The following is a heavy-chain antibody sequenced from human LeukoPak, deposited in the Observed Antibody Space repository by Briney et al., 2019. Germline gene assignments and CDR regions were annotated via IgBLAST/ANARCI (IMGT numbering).Heavy chain of an antibody. V-gene: IGHV4-4*02. CDR1: GASISSSNW. CDR2: IHHSGST. D-gene: IGHD4-17*01. J-gene: IGHJ4*02. Sequence: SETLSLTCAVSGASISSSNWWTWVRQPPGKGLEWIGEIHHSGSTNYNPSLKSRVTISVDKSKNQFSLKLSSVTAADTAVYYCARLTVTTYYFDYWGQGTLVTVSS. CDR3: ARLTVTTYYFDY.